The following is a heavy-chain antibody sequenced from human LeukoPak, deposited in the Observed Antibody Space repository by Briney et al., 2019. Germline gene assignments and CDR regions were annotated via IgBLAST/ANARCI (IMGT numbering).Heavy chain of an antibody. V-gene: IGHV4-38-2*02. J-gene: IGHJ4*02. Sequence: SETLSLTCTVSGYSISSGYYWGWIRQPPGKGLEWIGSIYHSGSTYYNPSLKSRVTISVDTSKNQYSLKLSSVTAADTAVYYCARKVGMSFDYWGQGTLVTVSS. D-gene: IGHD2-21*01. CDR1: GYSISSGYY. CDR2: IYHSGST. CDR3: ARKVGMSFDY.